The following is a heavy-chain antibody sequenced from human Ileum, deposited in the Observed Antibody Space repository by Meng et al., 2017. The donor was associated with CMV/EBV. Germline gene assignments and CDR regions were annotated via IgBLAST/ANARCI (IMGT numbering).Heavy chain of an antibody. D-gene: IGHD3-16*01. CDR1: GGSLIGTNW. CDR2: IFHSGAS. V-gene: IGHV4-4*02. J-gene: IGHJ4*02. Sequence: QMQLQESGPVLVRPSGPLSLTCVVSGGSLIGTNWWNWVRQPPGGGLEWIGEIFHSGASNYNPSLKSRATISIDNSKNQFSLRLTSVTVADTAVYFCADPPAGLWGQGVLVTVSS. CDR3: ADPPAGL.